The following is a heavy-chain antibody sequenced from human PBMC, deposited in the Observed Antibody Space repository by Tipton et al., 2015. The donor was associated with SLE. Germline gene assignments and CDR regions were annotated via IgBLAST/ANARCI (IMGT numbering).Heavy chain of an antibody. CDR2: IHLSGST. CDR1: GFSISSGYY. Sequence: TLSLTCTVSGFSISSGYYWGWIRQPPGKGLEWIGSIHLSGSTYYNPSLKSRVTISVDTSKNQFPLKLSSVTAADTAVYYCARAGRAWNLFDYWGQGTLVTVSA. V-gene: IGHV4-38-2*02. D-gene: IGHD1-1*01. J-gene: IGHJ4*02. CDR3: ARAGRAWNLFDY.